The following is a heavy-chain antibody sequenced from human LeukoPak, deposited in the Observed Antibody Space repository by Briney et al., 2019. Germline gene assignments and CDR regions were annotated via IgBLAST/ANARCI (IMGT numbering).Heavy chain of an antibody. Sequence: SETLSLTCAVYGGSFSGYYWSWIRQPPGKGLEWIGEINHSGSTNYNPSLKGRVTISVDTSKNQFSLKLSSVTAADTAVYYCARWTDIVVVPAAMDAFDIWGQGTMVTVSS. CDR3: ARWTDIVVVPAAMDAFDI. CDR2: INHSGST. CDR1: GGSFSGYY. J-gene: IGHJ3*02. D-gene: IGHD2-2*01. V-gene: IGHV4-34*01.